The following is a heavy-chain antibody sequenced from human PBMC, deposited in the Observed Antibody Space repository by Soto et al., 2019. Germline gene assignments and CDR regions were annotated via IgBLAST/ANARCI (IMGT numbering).Heavy chain of an antibody. CDR2: IDWDDDK. Sequence: SGPTLVNPTQTLTLTCTFSGFSLSTSGMCVSWIRQPPGKALEWLARIDWDDDKYYSTSLKTRFTISKDTSKNQVVLTMTNMDPVDTATYYCARILLAGIAVAGTDYSGQGTLVTVSS. J-gene: IGHJ4*02. CDR3: ARILLAGIAVAGTDY. CDR1: GFSLSTSGMC. D-gene: IGHD6-19*01. V-gene: IGHV2-70*11.